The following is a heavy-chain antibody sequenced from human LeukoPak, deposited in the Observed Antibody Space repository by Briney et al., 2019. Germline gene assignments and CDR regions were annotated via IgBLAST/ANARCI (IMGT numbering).Heavy chain of an antibody. CDR3: ARGQYSSGWYDY. CDR2: INHSGST. J-gene: IGHJ4*02. D-gene: IGHD6-19*01. CDR1: GGSFSGYY. Sequence: SETLSLTCAVYGGSFSGYYWSWIRQPPGKGLEWIGEINHSGSTNYNPSLKSRVTISVDTSKNQFSLKLSSVTAADTAVYYCARGQYSSGWYDYWGQGTLVTASS. V-gene: IGHV4-34*01.